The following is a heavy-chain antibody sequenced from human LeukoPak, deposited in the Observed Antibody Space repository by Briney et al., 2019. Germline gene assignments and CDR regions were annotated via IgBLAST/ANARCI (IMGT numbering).Heavy chain of an antibody. J-gene: IGHJ5*01. D-gene: IGHD4-17*01. V-gene: IGHV3-7*03. CDR1: GFIFSNYW. CDR2: IKQDGSAK. CDR3: AKHKEDYGDSCLDDS. Sequence: GGSLRLSCAASGFIFSNYWMTWVRQAPGKGLEWVANIKQDGSAKHYADSVKGRFTISRDNARNSLYLQMNSLRAEDTSVYYCAKHKEDYGDSCLDDSWGQGALVTVSS.